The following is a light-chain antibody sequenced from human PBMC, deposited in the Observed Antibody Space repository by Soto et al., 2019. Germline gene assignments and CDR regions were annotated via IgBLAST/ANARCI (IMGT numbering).Light chain of an antibody. CDR1: QSISSS. V-gene: IGKV1-39*01. CDR2: LAS. Sequence: DIQKTQSPSSLSASVGDRVTITCRASQSISSSLSWYQQKPGKAPNLLIYLASSLQSGVPSRFSGSGSGTDSTLTISSLQFEDFATYYCQQSYSTPYTFGQGTKLEIK. CDR3: QQSYSTPYT. J-gene: IGKJ2*01.